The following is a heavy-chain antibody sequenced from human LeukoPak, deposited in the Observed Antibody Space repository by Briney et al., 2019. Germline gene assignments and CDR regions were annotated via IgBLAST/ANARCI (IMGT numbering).Heavy chain of an antibody. Sequence: GRSLRLSCAASGFTFSSYAMHWVRQAPGKGLEWVAVISYDGSNKYYADSVKGRFTISRDNSKNTLYLQMNSLRAEDTAVYYCSTAVPMDGYNSFFDYWGQGTLVTVSS. CDR3: STAVPMDGYNSFFDY. D-gene: IGHD5-24*01. J-gene: IGHJ4*02. CDR1: GFTFSSYA. CDR2: ISYDGSNK. V-gene: IGHV3-30-3*01.